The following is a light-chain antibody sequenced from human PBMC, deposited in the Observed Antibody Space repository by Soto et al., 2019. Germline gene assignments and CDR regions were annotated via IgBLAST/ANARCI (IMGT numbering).Light chain of an antibody. J-gene: IGKJ4*01. CDR1: QSLLHSNGYNC. Sequence: DIVMTQSPLSLPVTPGEPASISCRSSQSLLHSNGYNCLDRYVQKPGQSPQLLIHLGSNRAPGVPDRFSGSGSGTDFTLRISRVEAEDVGVYYCMQALQSPVTFGGGTKVEIK. CDR3: MQALQSPVT. V-gene: IGKV2-28*01. CDR2: LGS.